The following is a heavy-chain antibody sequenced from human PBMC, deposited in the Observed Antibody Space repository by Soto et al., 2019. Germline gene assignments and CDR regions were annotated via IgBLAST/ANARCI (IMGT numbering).Heavy chain of an antibody. CDR1: GFTFSSYA. V-gene: IGHV3-23*01. CDR3: AKDLGAGGGSCFDS. CDR2: ISGSGTNT. Sequence: EVQLLEFGGGLVQPGWSLRLSCAPSGFTFSSYAMSWVRQAPGQGLAWVSAISGSGTNTFYSDSVKGHFTISRDNSRNTLWLQLHSLRVEDTATYYCAKDLGAGGGSCFDSWGQGTLVTVSS. D-gene: IGHD2-15*01. J-gene: IGHJ5*01.